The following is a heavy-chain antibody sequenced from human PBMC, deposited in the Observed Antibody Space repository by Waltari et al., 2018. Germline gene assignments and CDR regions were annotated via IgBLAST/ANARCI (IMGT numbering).Heavy chain of an antibody. CDR1: GGSISSHY. J-gene: IGHJ4*02. CDR2: IYYSGST. D-gene: IGHD3-10*01. V-gene: IGHV4-59*11. Sequence: QVQLQESGPGLVKPSETLSLTCTVSGGSISSHYWSWIRQPPGKGLEWIGYIYYSGSTNYNHSLKSRVTIAVDTSKNQFSLKLSSVTAADTAVYYCARVPYGSGQVDYWGQGTLVTVSS. CDR3: ARVPYGSGQVDY.